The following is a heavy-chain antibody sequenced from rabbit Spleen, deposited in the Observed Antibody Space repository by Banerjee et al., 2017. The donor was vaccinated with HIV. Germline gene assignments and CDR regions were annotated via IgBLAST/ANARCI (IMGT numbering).Heavy chain of an antibody. CDR1: GIDFSSGYD. J-gene: IGHJ4*01. Sequence: QQQLEESGGGLVKPGGTLTLTCKASGIDFSSGYDMCWVRQAPGKGLEWIGCIYTGSSGSTYYASWAKGRFTISKTSSTTVTLQMTSLTAADTATYFCARGTWSSGDGYGLWGPGTLVTVS. D-gene: IGHD1-1*01. CDR3: ARGTWSSGDGYGL. CDR2: IYTGSSGST. V-gene: IGHV1S45*01.